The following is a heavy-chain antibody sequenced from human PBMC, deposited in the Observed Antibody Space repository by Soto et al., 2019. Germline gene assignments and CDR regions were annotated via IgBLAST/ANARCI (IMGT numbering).Heavy chain of an antibody. CDR3: ARAYGSGYMDV. Sequence: QVQLQESGPGLVKHSETLSLTCTVSGGSISSGGYYWSWIRQHPGKGLEWIGYIYYSGSTYYNPSLKSPVTISVDTSKNQFSLKLSSVTAADTAVYYCARAYGSGYMDVWGQGTTVTVSS. V-gene: IGHV4-31*01. D-gene: IGHD3-10*01. J-gene: IGHJ6*02. CDR2: IYYSGST. CDR1: GGSISSGGYY.